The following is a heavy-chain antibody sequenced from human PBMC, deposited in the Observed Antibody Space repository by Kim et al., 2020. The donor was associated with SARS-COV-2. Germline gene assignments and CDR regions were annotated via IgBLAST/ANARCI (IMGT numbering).Heavy chain of an antibody. CDR2: ISSSGKTI. V-gene: IGHV3-11*01. CDR1: GFNFSDYY. CDR3: ARSLPRGTADPSGFDV. D-gene: IGHD2-2*01. Sequence: GGSLRLSCVASGFNFSDYYMNWIRQAPGKGLEWVSYISSSGKTIYYADSVQGRFNISRDNAENSLYLQVNSLSVEDTAVYNCARSLPRGTADPSGFDVWG. J-gene: IGHJ3*01.